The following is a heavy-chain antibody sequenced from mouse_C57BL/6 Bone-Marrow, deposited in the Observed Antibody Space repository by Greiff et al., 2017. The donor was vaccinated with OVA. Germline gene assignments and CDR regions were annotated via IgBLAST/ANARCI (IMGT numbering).Heavy chain of an antibody. J-gene: IGHJ2*01. V-gene: IGHV6-3*01. Sequence: EVKLVESGGGLVQPGGSMKLSCVASGFTFSNYWMNWVRQSPEKGLEWVAQIRLKSDNYATHYAESVKGRFTISRDDSKSSVYLQMNNLSAEDTGIYYCTCYGRTFDDWGQGTTLTVSS. D-gene: IGHD1-1*01. CDR2: IRLKSDNYAT. CDR1: GFTFSNYW. CDR3: TCYGRTFDD.